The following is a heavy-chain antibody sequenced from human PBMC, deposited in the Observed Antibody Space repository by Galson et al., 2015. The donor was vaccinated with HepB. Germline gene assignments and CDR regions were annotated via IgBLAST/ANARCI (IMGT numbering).Heavy chain of an antibody. V-gene: IGHV3-48*03. CDR3: ARQVATTLYYFDY. Sequence: SLRLSCAASGFTFSSYDMNWVRQAPGKGLEWVSYISSSGSTIYYADSVKGRFTISRDNAKNSLYLQMNSLRAEDTAVYYCARQVATTLYYFDYWGQGTLVTVSS. D-gene: IGHD5-24*01. CDR1: GFTFSSYD. J-gene: IGHJ4*02. CDR2: ISSSGSTI.